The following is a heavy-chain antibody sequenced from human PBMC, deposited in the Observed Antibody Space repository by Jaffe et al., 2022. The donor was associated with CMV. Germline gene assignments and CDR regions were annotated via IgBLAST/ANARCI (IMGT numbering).Heavy chain of an antibody. V-gene: IGHV3-15*01. CDR2: IKSKTDGGTT. D-gene: IGHD3-10*01. CDR1: GFTFSNAW. J-gene: IGHJ3*02. CDR3: TTGYYYGSGSYHDAFDI. Sequence: EVQLVESGGGLVKPGGSLRLSCAASGFTFSNAWMSWVRQAPGKGLEWVGRIKSKTDGGTTDYAAPVKGRFTISRDDSKNTLYLQMNSLKTEDTAVYYCTTGYYYGSGSYHDAFDIWGQGTMVTVSS.